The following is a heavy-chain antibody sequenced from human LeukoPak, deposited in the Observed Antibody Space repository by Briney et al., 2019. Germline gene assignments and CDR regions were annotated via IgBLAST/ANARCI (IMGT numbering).Heavy chain of an antibody. CDR3: ARGGPPPRHKLETGLVEYFDY. CDR1: GGSISSYY. D-gene: IGHD3/OR15-3a*01. V-gene: IGHV4-59*08. J-gene: IGHJ4*02. CDR2: IYYSGST. Sequence: PSETLSLTCTVSGGSISSYYWSWIRQPPGKGLEWIGYIYYSGSTNYNPSLKSRVTISVDTSKNQFSLKLSSVTAADTAVYYCARGGPPPRHKLETGLVEYFDYWGQGTLVTVSS.